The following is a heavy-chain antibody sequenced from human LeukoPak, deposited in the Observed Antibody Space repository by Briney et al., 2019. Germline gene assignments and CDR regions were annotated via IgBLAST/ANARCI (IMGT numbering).Heavy chain of an antibody. CDR3: AHPTEYSSSWYGNWFDP. CDR1: GFTFTSYA. J-gene: IGHJ5*02. D-gene: IGHD6-13*01. CDR2: ISGSGGST. Sequence: GGSLRLSCAASGFTFTSYAMTWVRQAPGKGLEWVSAISGSGGSTYYADSVKGRFTISRDNSKNTLYLQMNSLRAEDTAVYYCAHPTEYSSSWYGNWFDPWGQGTLVTVSS. V-gene: IGHV3-23*01.